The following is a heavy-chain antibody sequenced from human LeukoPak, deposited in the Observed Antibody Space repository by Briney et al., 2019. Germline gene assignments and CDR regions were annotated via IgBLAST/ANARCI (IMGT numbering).Heavy chain of an antibody. CDR3: ARGWQGDYFDY. CDR1: GFTFSSYS. D-gene: IGHD5-24*01. J-gene: IGHJ4*02. V-gene: IGHV3-21*01. CDR2: ISSSSSYI. Sequence: GGSLRLSCAASGFTFSSYSINWVRQAPGKGLEWVSSISSSSSYIYYADSVKGRFTISRDNAKNSLYLQMNSLRVEDTAVYYCARGWQGDYFDYWGQGTLVTVSS.